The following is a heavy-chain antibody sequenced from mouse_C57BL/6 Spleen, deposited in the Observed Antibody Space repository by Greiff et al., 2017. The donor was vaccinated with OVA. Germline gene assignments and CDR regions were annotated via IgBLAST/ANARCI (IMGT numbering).Heavy chain of an antibody. V-gene: IGHV1-66*01. Sequence: QVQLQQSGPELVKPGASVKISCKASGYSFTSYYIHWVKQRPGQGLEWIGWIYPGSGNTKYNEKFKGKATLTADTSSSTAYMQLSSLTSEDSAVYYCARGDDYDFYAMDYWGQGTSVTVSS. CDR2: IYPGSGNT. D-gene: IGHD2-4*01. CDR3: ARGDDYDFYAMDY. J-gene: IGHJ4*01. CDR1: GYSFTSYY.